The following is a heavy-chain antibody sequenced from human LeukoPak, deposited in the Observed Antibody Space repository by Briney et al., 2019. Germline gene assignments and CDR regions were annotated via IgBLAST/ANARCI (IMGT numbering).Heavy chain of an antibody. V-gene: IGHV1-2*02. CDR3: ARGLFLEWLSNFDY. Sequence: ASVKVSCKASGYTFTGYYMRWVRQAPGQGLEWMGWINPNSGGTNYAQKFQGRVTMTRDTSISTAYMELSRLRSDDTAVYYCARGLFLEWLSNFDYWGQGTLVTVSS. D-gene: IGHD3-3*01. CDR1: GYTFTGYY. CDR2: INPNSGGT. J-gene: IGHJ4*02.